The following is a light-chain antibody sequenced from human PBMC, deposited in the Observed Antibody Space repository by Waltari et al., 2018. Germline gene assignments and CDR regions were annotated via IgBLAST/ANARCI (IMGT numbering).Light chain of an antibody. Sequence: EIVMTQSPAPLSVSPGERVTLSCRASQSVSSNLAWYQQKPGQAPRLLIYTASTRATDIPARFSGSGSGTEFTLTISSLQSEDFAVYYCQQYDRWPPYTFGQGTKLEIK. CDR1: QSVSSN. J-gene: IGKJ2*01. CDR2: TAS. CDR3: QQYDRWPPYT. V-gene: IGKV3-15*01.